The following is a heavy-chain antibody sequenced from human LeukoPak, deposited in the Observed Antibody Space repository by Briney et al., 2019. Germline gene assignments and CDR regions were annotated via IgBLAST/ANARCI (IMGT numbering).Heavy chain of an antibody. CDR2: ISALNGNT. CDR3: ARDYDYGGILLDY. D-gene: IGHD4-23*01. CDR1: GYTFTHYG. J-gene: IGHJ4*02. V-gene: IGHV1-18*01. Sequence: ASVKVSCKASGYTFTHYGISWVRQTPGQGLEWMGWISALNGNTKFAQKFQGRVTLTTDTPTSTANMELRSLRSDDTAVYYCARDYDYGGILLDYWGQGTLVTVSS.